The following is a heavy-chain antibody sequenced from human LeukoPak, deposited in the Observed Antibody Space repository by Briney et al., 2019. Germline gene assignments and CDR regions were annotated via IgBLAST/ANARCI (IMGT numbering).Heavy chain of an antibody. D-gene: IGHD3-9*01. CDR1: GYTFTSYD. V-gene: IGHV1-8*01. CDR3: ARGPYYDILTGPREYYYYMDV. J-gene: IGHJ6*03. CDR2: MNPNSGNT. Sequence: GASVKVSCKASGYTFTSYDINWVRQATGQGLEWMGWMNPNSGNTGYAQKFQGRVTMTRNTSISTAYMELSSLGSEDTAVYYCARGPYYDILTGPREYYYYMDVWGKGTTVTVSS.